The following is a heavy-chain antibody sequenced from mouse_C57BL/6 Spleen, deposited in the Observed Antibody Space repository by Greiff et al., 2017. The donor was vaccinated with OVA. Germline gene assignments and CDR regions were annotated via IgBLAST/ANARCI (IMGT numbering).Heavy chain of an antibody. D-gene: IGHD2-3*01. V-gene: IGHV1-50*01. J-gene: IGHJ2*01. Sequence: QVQLQQPGAELVKPGASVKLSCKASGYTFTSYWMQWVKQRPGQGLEWIGEIDPSDSYTHYNQKFKGKATLTVDTSSNPAYMQLSSLTSEDSAVYNCASSWLLDYWGQGTTLTVSS. CDR1: GYTFTSYW. CDR2: IDPSDSYT. CDR3: ASSWLLDY.